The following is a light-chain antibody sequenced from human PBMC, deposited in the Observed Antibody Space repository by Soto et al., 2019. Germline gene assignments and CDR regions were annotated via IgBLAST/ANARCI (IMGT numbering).Light chain of an antibody. V-gene: IGLV2-14*03. J-gene: IGLJ2*01. CDR1: SSDIGAYNY. Sequence: QSALTQPASVSGSPGQSNTISCTGTSSDIGAYNYVSWYQQHPGKAPKLMIYDVNIRPSGVSNRFSGSKSGNTASLTISGLQAEDEADYYCTSWTTSTTMIFGGGTKVTVL. CDR2: DVN. CDR3: TSWTTSTTMI.